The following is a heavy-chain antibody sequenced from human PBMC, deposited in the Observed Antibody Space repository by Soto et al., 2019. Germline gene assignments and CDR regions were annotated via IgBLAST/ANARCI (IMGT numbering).Heavy chain of an antibody. J-gene: IGHJ6*02. CDR1: GYTFTSYD. CDR2: SSAYNGNT. D-gene: IGHD3-3*01. V-gene: IGHV1-18*01. CDR3: ARVAIFGVVPVDV. Sequence: ASVKVSCKASGYTFTSYDISWVRQAPGQGLEWMGWSSAYNGNTNYAQNLQGRVTMTTDTSTSTAYMELRSLTSDDTAVYYCARVAIFGVVPVDVWGQGTTVTVSS.